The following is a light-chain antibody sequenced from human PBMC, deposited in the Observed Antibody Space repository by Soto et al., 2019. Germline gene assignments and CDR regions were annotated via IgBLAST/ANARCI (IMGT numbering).Light chain of an antibody. CDR1: QNIGRN. CDR3: QQSNDWPPNT. CDR2: DIS. V-gene: IGKV3-15*01. Sequence: IVMTQSPATLALSPGEGATLSCRASQNIGRNLAWYQQKPGQAPRLLIYDISTRATGIPARFSGSGSGTEFTLTLTTLQSEDPAVFYCQQSNDWPPNTFDQVTKLEIK. J-gene: IGKJ2*01.